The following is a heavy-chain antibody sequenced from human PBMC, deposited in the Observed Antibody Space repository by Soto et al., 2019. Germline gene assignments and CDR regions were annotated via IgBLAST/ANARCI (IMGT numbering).Heavy chain of an antibody. D-gene: IGHD3-10*01. V-gene: IGHV3-23*01. CDR1: GIIFRSYF. CDR2: VSGSGVRT. Sequence: PXVSLRLSCAACGIIFRSYFMSWVRQAPGKGLEWVSAVSGSGVRTTYADSVKGRFTISRDNSKNMVYLQMNSLRGEETALYYCVTAPAYGQYVGSFDMWGQGTMVTGSS. CDR3: VTAPAYGQYVGSFDM. J-gene: IGHJ3*02.